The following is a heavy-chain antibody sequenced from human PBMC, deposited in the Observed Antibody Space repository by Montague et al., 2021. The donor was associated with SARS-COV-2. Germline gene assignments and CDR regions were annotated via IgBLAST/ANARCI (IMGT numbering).Heavy chain of an antibody. V-gene: IGHV4-39*01. Sequence: SETLSLTCTVSGGSISSSSYYWGWIRQPPGKGLEWIGSIYYSGSTYYNPSLKSRVTISVDTSKNQFSLKLSSVTAADTAVYYCGRQGSSSSWYGGYYYGMGGRGQGT. D-gene: IGHD6-13*01. CDR3: GRQGSSSSWYGGYYYGMGG. J-gene: IGHJ6*01. CDR1: GGSISSSSYY. CDR2: IYYSGST.